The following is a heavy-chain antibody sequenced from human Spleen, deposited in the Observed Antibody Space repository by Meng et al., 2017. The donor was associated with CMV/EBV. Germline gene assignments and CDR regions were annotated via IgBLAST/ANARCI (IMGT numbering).Heavy chain of an antibody. CDR1: GGSISSGGYY. J-gene: IGHJ6*02. Sequence: SETLSLTCTVSGGSISSGGYYWSWIRQHPGKGLEWIGYIYYSGSTYYNPSLKSRVTISVDTSKNQFSLKLSSVTAADTALYYCARVNTTFGVDSYYYFGMDVWGQGTTVTVSS. D-gene: IGHD3-3*01. CDR3: ARVNTTFGVDSYYYFGMDV. CDR2: IYYSGST. V-gene: IGHV4-31*03.